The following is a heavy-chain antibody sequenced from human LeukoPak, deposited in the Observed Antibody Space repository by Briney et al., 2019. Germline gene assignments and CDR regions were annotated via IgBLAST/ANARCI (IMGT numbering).Heavy chain of an antibody. J-gene: IGHJ6*03. Sequence: GGSLRLSCAASGFPFGYYNMTWVRQPPGKGLEWVSSIRSSSTYIYYADSVKGRFTVSRDDAKNSLYLQMNSLRADDTAVYYCARDGGYYYMDVWGKGTTVTVSS. V-gene: IGHV3-21*01. CDR2: IRSSSTYI. CDR1: GFPFGYYN. CDR3: ARDGGYYYMDV. D-gene: IGHD3-16*01.